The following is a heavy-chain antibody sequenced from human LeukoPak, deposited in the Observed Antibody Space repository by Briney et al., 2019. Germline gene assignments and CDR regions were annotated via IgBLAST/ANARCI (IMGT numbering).Heavy chain of an antibody. Sequence: SETLSLTCTVSGVSISSHYWSWIRQPPGTGLEWIGYIFYNGNTYYNPSLKSRVTISVDTSKNQFSLNLTSVTAADTAVYYCARGSGSIGFGPWGQGTLVTVSS. J-gene: IGHJ5*02. V-gene: IGHV4-59*11. CDR3: ARGSGSIGFGP. CDR1: GVSISSHY. CDR2: IFYNGNT. D-gene: IGHD3-22*01.